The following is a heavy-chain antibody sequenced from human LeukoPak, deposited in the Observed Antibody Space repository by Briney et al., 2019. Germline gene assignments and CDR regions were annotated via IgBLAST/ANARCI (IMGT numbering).Heavy chain of an antibody. D-gene: IGHD3-9*01. CDR1: GGSISSYY. CDR3: AREQRIFNAFDI. CDR2: IYYSGST. V-gene: IGHV4-59*01. J-gene: IGHJ3*02. Sequence: SETLSLTCTVSGGSISSYYWSWIRQPPGKGLEWIGYIYYSGSTNYNPSLKSRVTISVDTSKNQFSLKLSSVTAADTAVYYCAREQRIFNAFDIWGQGTMVTVSS.